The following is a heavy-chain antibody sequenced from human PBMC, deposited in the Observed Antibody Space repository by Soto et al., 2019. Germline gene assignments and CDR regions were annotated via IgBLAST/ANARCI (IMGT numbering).Heavy chain of an antibody. J-gene: IGHJ4*02. V-gene: IGHV3-23*01. CDR2: ISGSAGST. D-gene: IGHD2-8*01. CDR3: AKDPGVSFDY. Sequence: GXSLRLSCAASGFTFNNYAMNWVRQAPVKGLEWVSAISGSAGSTYYADSVKGRFTISRDNSKNTLYLQMNSLRVGDTAVYYCAKDPGVSFDYWGQGTLVTVSS. CDR1: GFTFNNYA.